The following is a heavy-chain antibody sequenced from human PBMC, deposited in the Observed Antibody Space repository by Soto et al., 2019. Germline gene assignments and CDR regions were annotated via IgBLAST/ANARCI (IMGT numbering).Heavy chain of an antibody. CDR2: IIPILGIA. D-gene: IGHD5-12*01. V-gene: IGHV1-69*08. J-gene: IGHJ6*03. Sequence: QVQLVQSGAEVKKPGSSVKVSCKASGGTFSSYTISWVRQAPGQGLEWLGRIIPILGIANYAQKFQGRVTITAEKSTSTAYMELSSLRSEDTAVYYCARDRYQVSGYDFGNYSYYMDVWGKGTTVTVSS. CDR1: GGTFSSYT. CDR3: ARDRYQVSGYDFGNYSYYMDV.